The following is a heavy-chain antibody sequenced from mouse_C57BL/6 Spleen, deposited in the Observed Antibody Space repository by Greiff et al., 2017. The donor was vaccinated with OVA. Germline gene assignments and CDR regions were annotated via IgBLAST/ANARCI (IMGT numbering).Heavy chain of an antibody. CDR2: IHPNSGST. CDR1: GYTFTSYW. Sequence: QVQLKQPGAELVKPGASVKLSCKASGYTFTSYWMHWVKQRPGQGLEWIGMIHPNSGSTNYNEKFKSKATLTVDKSSSTAYMQLSSLTSEDSAVYYCARGEIYYYGSSYLNSAMDYWGQGTSVTVSS. J-gene: IGHJ4*01. V-gene: IGHV1-64*01. CDR3: ARGEIYYYGSSYLNSAMDY. D-gene: IGHD1-1*01.